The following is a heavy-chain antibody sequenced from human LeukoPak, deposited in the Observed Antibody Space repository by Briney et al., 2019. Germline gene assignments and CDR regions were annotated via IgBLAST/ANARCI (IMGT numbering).Heavy chain of an antibody. J-gene: IGHJ4*02. V-gene: IGHV4-59*01. CDR2: IYYSGST. CDR3: ARGVLRYYYFDY. D-gene: IGHD3-9*01. CDR1: GGSISSYY. Sequence: SETLSLTCTVSGGSISSYYWSWIRQPPGKGLEWIGYIYYSGSTNYNPSPKSRVTISVDTSKNQFSLKLSSVTAADTAVYYCARGVLRYYYFDYWGQGTLVTVSS.